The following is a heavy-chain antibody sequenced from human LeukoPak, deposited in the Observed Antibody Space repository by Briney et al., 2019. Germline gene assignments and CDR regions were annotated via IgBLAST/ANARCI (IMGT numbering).Heavy chain of an antibody. CDR1: GGTFSSYA. J-gene: IGHJ6*03. Sequence: SVNVSCKASGGTFSSYAISWVRQAPGQGLEWMGGIIPIFGTANYAQKFQGRVTITTDESTSTAYMELSSLRSGDTAVYYCARGPNHYYYMDVWGKGTTVTVSS. CDR2: IIPIFGTA. V-gene: IGHV1-69*05. CDR3: ARGPNHYYYMDV.